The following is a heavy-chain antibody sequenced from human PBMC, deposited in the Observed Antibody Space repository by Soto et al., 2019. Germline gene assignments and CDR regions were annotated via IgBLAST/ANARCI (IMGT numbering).Heavy chain of an antibody. CDR1: GFTFSSYS. Sequence: GGSLRLSCAASGFTFSSYSMNWVRQAPGKGLEWVSYISSSSSTIYYADPVKGRFTISRDNAKNSLYLQMNSLRDEDTAVYYCARDSGAYCTNGVWLPTYYGLDVWGQGTTVTVSS. J-gene: IGHJ6*02. D-gene: IGHD2-8*01. CDR2: ISSSSSTI. CDR3: ARDSGAYCTNGVWLPTYYGLDV. V-gene: IGHV3-48*02.